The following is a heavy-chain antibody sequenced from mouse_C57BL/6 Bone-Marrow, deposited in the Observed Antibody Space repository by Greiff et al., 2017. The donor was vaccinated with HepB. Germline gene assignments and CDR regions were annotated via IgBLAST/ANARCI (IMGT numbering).Heavy chain of an antibody. CDR3: ARHYSSYDYFDY. CDR1: GFTFSSYA. Sequence: EVKLVESGGGLVKPGGSLKLSCAASGFTFSSYAMSWVRQTPEKRLEWVATISDGGSYTYYPDNVKGRFTISRDNAKNNLYLQMSHLKSEDTAMYYCARHYSSYDYFDYWGQGTTLTVSS. CDR2: ISDGGSYT. D-gene: IGHD1-1*01. J-gene: IGHJ2*01. V-gene: IGHV5-4*03.